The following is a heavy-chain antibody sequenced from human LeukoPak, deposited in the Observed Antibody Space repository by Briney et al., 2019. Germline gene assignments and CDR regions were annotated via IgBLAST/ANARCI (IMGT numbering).Heavy chain of an antibody. J-gene: IGHJ4*02. D-gene: IGHD1-26*01. CDR1: GGFISSSRYY. CDR2: ISNRGRT. Sequence: SETLSLTCTVSGGFISSSRYYWSWIRQHPGKGLEWIGYISNRGRTYYNPSLKSRLTISVDTSKNQFSLKLSSVTAADTAVYYCARHVVGATFYYFDNWGQGTLVTVSS. CDR3: ARHVVGATFYYFDN. V-gene: IGHV4-31*03.